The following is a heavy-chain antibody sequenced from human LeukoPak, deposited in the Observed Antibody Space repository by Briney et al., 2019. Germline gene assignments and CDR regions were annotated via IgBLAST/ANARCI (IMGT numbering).Heavy chain of an antibody. V-gene: IGHV4-4*07. Sequence: SETLSLTCTVSGGSISSYYWSWIRQPAGKGLEWIGRIYTSGSTNYNPSLKSRVTMSVDTSKNQFSLKLSSVTAADTAVYYCARTNYDSGGYSWGVDYWGQGTLVTVSS. D-gene: IGHD3-22*01. CDR3: ARTNYDSGGYSWGVDY. CDR2: IYTSGST. J-gene: IGHJ4*02. CDR1: GGSISSYY.